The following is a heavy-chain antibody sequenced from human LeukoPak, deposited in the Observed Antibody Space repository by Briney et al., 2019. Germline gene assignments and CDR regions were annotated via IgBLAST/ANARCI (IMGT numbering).Heavy chain of an antibody. D-gene: IGHD3-16*01. J-gene: IGHJ4*02. CDR1: GGSISSYY. CDR2: IYYSGST. V-gene: IGHV4-59*12. CDR3: ARDRGGTLDY. Sequence: PSETLSLTCTVSGGSISSYYWSWIRQPPGKGLEWIGYIYYSGSTNYNPSLKSRVTISVDTSKNQFSLKLSSVTAADTAVYYCARDRGGTLDYWGQGTLVTVSS.